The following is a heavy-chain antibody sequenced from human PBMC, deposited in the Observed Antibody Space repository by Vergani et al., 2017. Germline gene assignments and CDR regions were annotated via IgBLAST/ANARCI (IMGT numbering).Heavy chain of an antibody. CDR1: GYIFKNYY. CDR3: ARSIGYCTSGSCRPYYFDL. D-gene: IGHD2-15*01. J-gene: IGHJ4*02. V-gene: IGHV1-46*02. Sequence: QVQLVQSGAAVKKPGASAKVSCTASGYIFKNYYMHWLRLAPGQGFQWIGVVNFVTGAATSPQKFEGRITMTRDTSTATFYMDLSSLKYEDKAIYSCARSIGYCTSGSCRPYYFDLWGQGTLVTVSS. CDR2: VNFVTGAA.